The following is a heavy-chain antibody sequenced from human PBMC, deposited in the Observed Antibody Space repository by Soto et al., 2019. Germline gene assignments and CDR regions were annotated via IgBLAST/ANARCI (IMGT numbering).Heavy chain of an antibody. D-gene: IGHD1-1*01. CDR1: GFTFSTYA. CDR3: VKGYWKGDV. V-gene: IGHV3-23*01. Sequence: EVQLLESGGGLVQPGGSLRLSCAASGFTFSTYAMNWVRQAPGNGLEGVSAISGSGGSIHYADSVKGRFTISRDNSKNTLYLQMNSLRDEDTAVYHCVKGYWKGDVWGQGTTVTVSS. CDR2: ISGSGGSI. J-gene: IGHJ6*02.